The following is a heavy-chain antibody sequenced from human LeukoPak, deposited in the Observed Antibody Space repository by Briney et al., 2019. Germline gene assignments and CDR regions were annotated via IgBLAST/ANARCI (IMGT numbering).Heavy chain of an antibody. CDR2: ISGSGGST. Sequence: GGFLRLSCAASGFTFSSYAMSWVRQAPGKGLEWVSAISGSGGSTYYADSVKGRFTISRDNSKNTLYLQMNSLRAEDTAVYYCAKDFKRSSLRVTPNYFDYWGQGTLVTVSS. CDR3: AKDFKRSSLRVTPNYFDY. D-gene: IGHD1-14*01. V-gene: IGHV3-23*01. J-gene: IGHJ4*02. CDR1: GFTFSSYA.